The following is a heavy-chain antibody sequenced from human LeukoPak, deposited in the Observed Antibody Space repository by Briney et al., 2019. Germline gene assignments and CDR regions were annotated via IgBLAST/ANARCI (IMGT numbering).Heavy chain of an antibody. D-gene: IGHD4-11*01. CDR2: IYSGGST. V-gene: IGHV3-66*02. CDR1: GFTVSSNY. CDR3: ARVSNSSPYYYYYYMDV. Sequence: GGSQRLSCAASGFTVSSNYMSWVRQAPGKGLEWVSVIYSGGSTYYADSVKGRFTISRDNSKNTLYLQMNSLRAEDTAVYYCARVSNSSPYYYYYYMDVWGKGTTVTVSS. J-gene: IGHJ6*03.